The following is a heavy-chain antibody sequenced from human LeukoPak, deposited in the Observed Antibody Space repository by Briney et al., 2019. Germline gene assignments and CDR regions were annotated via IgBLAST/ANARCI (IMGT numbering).Heavy chain of an antibody. V-gene: IGHV3-23*01. CDR3: ATLQYYYDSSGYYPGFLGGRDC. J-gene: IGHJ4*02. D-gene: IGHD3-22*01. Sequence: GGSLRLSCGASGFTFSSYGMNWVRQAPGKGLEWVSTISGSGGSTYYADSVKGRFTISRDNSKNTLYLQMNSLRAEDTAVYYCATLQYYYDSSGYYPGFLGGRDCWGQGTLVTVSS. CDR2: ISGSGGST. CDR1: GFTFSSYG.